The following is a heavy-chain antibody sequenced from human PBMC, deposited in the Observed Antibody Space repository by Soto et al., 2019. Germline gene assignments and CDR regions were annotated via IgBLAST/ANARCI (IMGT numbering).Heavy chain of an antibody. V-gene: IGHV3-30-3*01. Sequence: WGSLRLSCAASGFTFVSYAMHFFRHSPCKWLEWVAVISYDGSNKYYADSVKGRFTISRDNSKNTLYLQMNSLRAEDTAVYYCARGEYYYDSSGSPDYWGQGTLVTVSS. J-gene: IGHJ4*02. CDR2: ISYDGSNK. D-gene: IGHD3-22*01. CDR1: GFTFVSYA. CDR3: ARGEYYYDSSGSPDY.